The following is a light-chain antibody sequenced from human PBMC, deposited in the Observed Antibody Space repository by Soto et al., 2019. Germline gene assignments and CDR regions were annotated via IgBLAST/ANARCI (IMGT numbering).Light chain of an antibody. J-gene: IGKJ2*01. CDR3: QQYNFWPRMYT. CDR1: QSVNNY. Sequence: EIVLTQSPATLSLSPGERATLSCRASQSVNNYLAWYQQRPGQAPRLLIYDASNRATGIPARFSGSGSGTDFTLTISSLEPEDFAVYYCQQYNFWPRMYTFGQGTKLELK. CDR2: DAS. V-gene: IGKV3-11*01.